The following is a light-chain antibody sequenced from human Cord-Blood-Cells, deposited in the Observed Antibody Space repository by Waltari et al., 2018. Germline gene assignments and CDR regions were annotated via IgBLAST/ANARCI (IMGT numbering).Light chain of an antibody. V-gene: IGLV2-14*03. J-gene: IGLJ3*02. CDR1: SSAVGGYNY. Sequence: QSALPQPASVSGSPGQSITISSTGTSSAVGGYNYVSCYQQHPGKAPKLMIYDVSNRPSGVSNRFSGSKSGNTASLTISGLQAEDEADYYCSSYTSSSTWVFGGGTKLTVL. CDR2: DVS. CDR3: SSYTSSSTWV.